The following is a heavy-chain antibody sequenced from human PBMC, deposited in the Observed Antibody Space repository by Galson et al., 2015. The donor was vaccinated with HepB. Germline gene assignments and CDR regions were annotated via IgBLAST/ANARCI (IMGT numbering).Heavy chain of an antibody. CDR2: INPSGGST. CDR3: ASSYTQQLDAFDI. V-gene: IGHV1-46*01. D-gene: IGHD6-13*01. J-gene: IGHJ3*02. Sequence: SVKVSCKASGYTFTSYYMHWVRQAPGQGLEWMGIINPSGGSTSYAQKFQGRVTMTRNTSISTAYMELSSLRSEDTAVNYCASSYTQQLDAFDIWGQGTMVIVSS. CDR1: GYTFTSYY.